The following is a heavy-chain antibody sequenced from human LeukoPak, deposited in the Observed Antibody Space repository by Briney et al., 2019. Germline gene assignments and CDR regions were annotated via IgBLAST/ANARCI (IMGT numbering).Heavy chain of an antibody. CDR3: ARYDARYGMDV. CDR2: GSA. J-gene: IGHJ6*02. V-gene: IGHV3-23*01. D-gene: IGHD1-1*01. Sequence: GGSLRLSCAASGFTFSYYAMSWVRQAPGKGLEWVSGGSAYYADSVKGRFTISRDNSKNTLYLQMNSLRAEDTAVYYCARYDARYGMDVWGQGTTVTVSS. CDR1: GFTFSYYA.